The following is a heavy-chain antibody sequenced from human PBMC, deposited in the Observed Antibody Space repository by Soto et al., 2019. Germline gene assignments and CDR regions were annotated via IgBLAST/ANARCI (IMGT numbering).Heavy chain of an antibody. CDR2: MNPNSANT. CDR1: GYTFTSYD. J-gene: IGHJ6*02. V-gene: IGHV1-8*01. CDR3: ARAQATYGMDV. Sequence: QVQLVQSGAEVKKPGASVKVSCKASGYTFTSYDINWVRQATGKGLDWMGWMNPNSANTDYAQKFQGRVTMTRNPPISTAYMELSSPRSADTAVYYCARAQATYGMDVWGQGNTVTVSS.